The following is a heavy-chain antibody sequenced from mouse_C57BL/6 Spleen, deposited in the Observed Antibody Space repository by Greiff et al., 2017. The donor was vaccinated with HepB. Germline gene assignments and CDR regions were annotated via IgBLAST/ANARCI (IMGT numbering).Heavy chain of an antibody. CDR1: GFNIKDYY. D-gene: IGHD3-2*02. Sequence: VQLQQSGAELVKPGASVKLSCTASGFNIKDYYMHWVKQRTEQGLEWSGRIDPDDGETKYAPKFQVKGTITADTTSNTSYLQLSSLTSEDTAVYYCARALQLRRPHFDYWGQGTTLTVSS. J-gene: IGHJ2*01. CDR3: ARALQLRRPHFDY. CDR2: IDPDDGET. V-gene: IGHV14-2*01.